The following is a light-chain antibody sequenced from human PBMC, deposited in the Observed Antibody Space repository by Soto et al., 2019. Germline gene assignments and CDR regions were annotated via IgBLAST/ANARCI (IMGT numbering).Light chain of an antibody. Sequence: IVLTQSPGTLSLSPGESATLSCRASQSVGRSLAWYQQRPGQAPRLLIYGASARATGIPATFSGSGSGTEFTLTISSLQSEDFATYYCQQYDNWPSVTFGGGTKVDIK. CDR1: QSVGRS. J-gene: IGKJ4*01. CDR3: QQYDNWPSVT. V-gene: IGKV3-15*01. CDR2: GAS.